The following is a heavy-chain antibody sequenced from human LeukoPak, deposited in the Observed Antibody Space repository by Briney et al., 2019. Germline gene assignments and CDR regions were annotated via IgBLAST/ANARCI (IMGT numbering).Heavy chain of an antibody. J-gene: IGHJ5*02. CDR1: GYTLTELS. CDR3: ATSKGGGYCSSTSCYGWFDP. CDR2: FDPEDGET. D-gene: IGHD2-2*01. Sequence: GASVKVSCKVSGYTLTELSMHWVRQAPGKGLEWMGGFDPEDGETIYAQKFQGRVTMTEDTSTDTAYMELSSLRSEDTAVYYCATSKGGGYCSSTSCYGWFDPWGQGTLVTVSS. V-gene: IGHV1-24*01.